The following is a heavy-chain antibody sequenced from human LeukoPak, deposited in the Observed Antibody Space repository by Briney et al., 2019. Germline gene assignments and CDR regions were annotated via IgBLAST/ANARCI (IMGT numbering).Heavy chain of an antibody. CDR3: ARDQPYYYDTSSYYYFFDS. Sequence: GGSLRLSCEASGFTFGTYWMSWVRQAPGKGLEWVANIKEDESEEYYVDSVKGRFTISRDNAKNSLYLQMNSLRVEDTAVYYCARDQPYYYDTSSYYYFFDSWGQGTLVTVSS. V-gene: IGHV3-7*01. CDR1: GFTFGTYW. D-gene: IGHD3-22*01. CDR2: IKEDESEE. J-gene: IGHJ4*02.